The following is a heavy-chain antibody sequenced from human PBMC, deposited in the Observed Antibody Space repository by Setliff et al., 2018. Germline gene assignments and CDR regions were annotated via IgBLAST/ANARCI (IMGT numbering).Heavy chain of an antibody. J-gene: IGHJ4*02. V-gene: IGHV3-20*01. D-gene: IGHD6-19*01. Sequence: PGGSLRLSCAASGFTFKNNGMNWVRQAPGKGLEWVSGINWDGRSIGYADSVKGRFTISRDNAKNSLYLQMNSLRVEDTALYHCVGLGTVAAGDWGQGTLGTVSS. CDR2: INWDGRSI. CDR3: VGLGTVAAGD. CDR1: GFTFKNNG.